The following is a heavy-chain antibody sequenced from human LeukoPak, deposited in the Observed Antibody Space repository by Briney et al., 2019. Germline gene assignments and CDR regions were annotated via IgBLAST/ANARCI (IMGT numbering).Heavy chain of an antibody. CDR2: MYYDGST. CDR3: AREAYSPGHYSFDN. Sequence: SETLSLTCSVSGGSISSSRYYWGWIRQPPGKGLEWIGSMYYDGSTYYSPSLKSRVSMSVDTSKNQFSLKLPSVTAADTAVYYCAREAYSPGHYSFDNWGQGTLVTVSS. J-gene: IGHJ4*02. D-gene: IGHD5-18*01. CDR1: GGSISSSRYY. V-gene: IGHV4-39*07.